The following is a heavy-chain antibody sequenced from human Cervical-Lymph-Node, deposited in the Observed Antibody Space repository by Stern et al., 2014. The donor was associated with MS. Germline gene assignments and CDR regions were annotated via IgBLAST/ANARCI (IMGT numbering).Heavy chain of an antibody. CDR2: VSNEGSKQ. D-gene: IGHD2-15*01. CDR3: GRDTCRGGGCYFRY. V-gene: IGHV3-30-3*01. Sequence: VQLVESGGGVVQPGRSLRLSCAASGFIFSNYAMHWVRQAPGKGLDWVAFVSNEGSKQFYADSVKGRFTISRDTANNTLYLQMNSLRPEDTAVYYCGRDTCRGGGCYFRYWGQGILITVSS. J-gene: IGHJ4*02. CDR1: GFIFSNYA.